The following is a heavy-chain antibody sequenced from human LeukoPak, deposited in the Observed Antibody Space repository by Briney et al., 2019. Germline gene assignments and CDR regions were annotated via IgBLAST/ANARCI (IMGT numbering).Heavy chain of an antibody. CDR2: ISGSGGST. D-gene: IGHD2-21*01. Sequence: PGGSLRLSCAASGFTFSSYAMSWVRQAPGKGLEWVSTISGSGGSTYYADSVEGRFSLSRDNSKNTLYLQMNSLRAEDTAVYYCARDVANAFDIWGQGTMVTVSS. CDR3: ARDVANAFDI. J-gene: IGHJ3*02. CDR1: GFTFSSYA. V-gene: IGHV3-23*01.